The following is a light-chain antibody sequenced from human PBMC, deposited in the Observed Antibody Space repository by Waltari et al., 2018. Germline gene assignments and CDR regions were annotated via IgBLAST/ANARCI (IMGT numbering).Light chain of an antibody. Sequence: EIVLTQSPGTLSLSPGEGATLSCRASRSNTSTYLAWFQQKPGQAPRLLIYGASSRATGIPDRFSGGGSGTDFTLTISRLEPEDSALYYCQQYDSSGLTFGGGTTVEIK. CDR3: QQYDSSGLT. CDR2: GAS. CDR1: RSNTSTY. J-gene: IGKJ4*01. V-gene: IGKV3-20*01.